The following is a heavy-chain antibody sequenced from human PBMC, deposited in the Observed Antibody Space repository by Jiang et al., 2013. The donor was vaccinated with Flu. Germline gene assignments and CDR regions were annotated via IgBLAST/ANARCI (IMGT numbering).Heavy chain of an antibody. CDR3: VRGGAGDSYGKFVS. CDR2: ISPDGRAT. D-gene: IGHD5-18*01. CDR1: GFIFSSYW. Sequence: VQLVESGGDLVQPGGSLRLSCAASGFIFSSYWMHWVRQVPGKGLVWVSRISPDGRATNYADFVNGRFSISRDNAKNTLFLQMNSLRVDDTAVYSCVRGGAGDSYGKFVSWGQGTLVTVSS. V-gene: IGHV3-74*01. J-gene: IGHJ4*02.